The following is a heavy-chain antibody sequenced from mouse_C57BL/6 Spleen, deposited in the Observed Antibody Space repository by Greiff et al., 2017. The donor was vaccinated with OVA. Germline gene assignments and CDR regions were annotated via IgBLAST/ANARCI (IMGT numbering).Heavy chain of an antibody. CDR1: GFTITDDY. D-gene: IGHD3-2*02. V-gene: IGHV14-4*01. CDR3: TTQTAQGAMDY. Sequence: VQLQQSGAELVRPGASVKLSCTASGFTITDDYMHWVKQRPEQGLEWIGWIDPENGDTEYASKFQGKATITADTSSNTAYLQLSSLTSEDTAVYYCTTQTAQGAMDYWGQGTSVTVSS. CDR2: IDPENGDT. J-gene: IGHJ4*01.